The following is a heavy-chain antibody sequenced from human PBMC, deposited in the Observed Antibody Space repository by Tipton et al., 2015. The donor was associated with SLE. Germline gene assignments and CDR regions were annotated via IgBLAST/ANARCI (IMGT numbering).Heavy chain of an antibody. D-gene: IGHD1-26*01. CDR2: MHHNGST. CDR3: ARSQWEPGYMDV. Sequence: TLSLTCTVSLYSIGSGFYWDWVRQAPGKGLEWVATMHHNGSTYYNPSLRSRVAVSMDTSRNQFSLRLKSVTAADTAVYYCARSQWEPGYMDVWGKGTTVTVSS. V-gene: IGHV4-38-2*02. CDR1: LYSIGSGFY. J-gene: IGHJ6*03.